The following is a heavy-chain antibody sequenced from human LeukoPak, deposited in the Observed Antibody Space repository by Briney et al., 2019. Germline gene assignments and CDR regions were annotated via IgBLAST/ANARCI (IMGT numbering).Heavy chain of an antibody. CDR1: GFTFSSYS. CDR3: ARDHDYAFDI. Sequence: GGSLRLSCAASGFTFSSYSVNWVRQAPGKGLEWVSYISSSSSTISYADSVKGRFTISRDNAKNSLYLQMNSLRAEDTAVYYCARDHDYAFDIWGQGTMVTVSS. CDR2: ISSSSSTI. J-gene: IGHJ3*02. V-gene: IGHV3-48*01. D-gene: IGHD1-1*01.